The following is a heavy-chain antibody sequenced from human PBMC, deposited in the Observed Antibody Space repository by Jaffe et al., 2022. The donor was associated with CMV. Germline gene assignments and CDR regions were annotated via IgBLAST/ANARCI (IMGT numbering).Heavy chain of an antibody. D-gene: IGHD3-22*01. J-gene: IGHJ4*02. CDR1: GFIFSDYW. Sequence: EVQLVESGGGLVQPGGSLRLSCEASGFIFSDYWMSWVRQAPGKGLEWVADIKQDGSERYYVDSVRGRLTISRDNARNSVHLQMNSLSAEDTALYYCARGPYYYDSSGYEATLDYWGQGTLVTVSS. V-gene: IGHV3-7*04. CDR3: ARGPYYYDSSGYEATLDY. CDR2: IKQDGSER.